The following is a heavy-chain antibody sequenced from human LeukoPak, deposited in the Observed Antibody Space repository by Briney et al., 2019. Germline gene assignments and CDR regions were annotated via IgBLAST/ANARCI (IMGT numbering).Heavy chain of an antibody. J-gene: IGHJ2*01. D-gene: IGHD6-19*01. CDR2: ISCYNGDT. CDR3: ARDPSNTSGWYQYFDA. Sequence: GASLKVSCKASGYTFTHHGIAWVRQAPGQGLEWMGWISCYNGDTIYAQKFQGRVTLTTEKSTSTVYMELRSLTSDDTAVYYCARDPSNTSGWYQYFDAWGRGTLVSVSS. CDR1: GYTFTHHG. V-gene: IGHV1-18*01.